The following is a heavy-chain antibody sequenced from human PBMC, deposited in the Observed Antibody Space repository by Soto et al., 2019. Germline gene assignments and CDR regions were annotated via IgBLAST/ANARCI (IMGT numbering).Heavy chain of an antibody. CDR1: GFTFSSYA. V-gene: IGHV3-30-3*01. Sequence: GGSLRFSCAASGFTFSSYAMHWVRQAPGKGLEWVAVISYDGSNKYYADSVKGRFTISRDNSKNTLYLQMNSLKTEDTAVYYCTTQLGFLEWLGYMDVWGKGTTVTVSS. J-gene: IGHJ6*03. D-gene: IGHD3-3*01. CDR3: TTQLGFLEWLGYMDV. CDR2: ISYDGSNK.